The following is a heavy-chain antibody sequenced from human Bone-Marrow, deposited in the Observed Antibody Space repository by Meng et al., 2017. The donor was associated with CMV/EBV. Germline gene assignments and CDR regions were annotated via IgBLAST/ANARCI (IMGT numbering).Heavy chain of an antibody. CDR1: GFTFSSYA. D-gene: IGHD3-22*01. V-gene: IGHV3-30*04. CDR2: ISYDGSNK. Sequence: GESLKISCAASGFTFSSYAMHWVRQAPGKGLEWVAVISYDGSNKYYADSVKGRFTISRDNSKNTLYLQMNSLRAEDTAVYYCAKDAHITMIVVGDYWGQGTLVTVSS. J-gene: IGHJ4*02. CDR3: AKDAHITMIVVGDY.